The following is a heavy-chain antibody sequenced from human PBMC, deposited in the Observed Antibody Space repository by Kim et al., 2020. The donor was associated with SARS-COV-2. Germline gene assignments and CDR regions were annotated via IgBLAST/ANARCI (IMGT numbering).Heavy chain of an antibody. CDR3: ARAGIAAADGWFDP. J-gene: IGHJ5*02. V-gene: IGHV4-34*01. D-gene: IGHD6-13*01. Sequence: NPSLQSRVTISVDPSKNQFSLKLSSVTAADTAVYYCARAGIAAADGWFDPWGQGTLVTVSS.